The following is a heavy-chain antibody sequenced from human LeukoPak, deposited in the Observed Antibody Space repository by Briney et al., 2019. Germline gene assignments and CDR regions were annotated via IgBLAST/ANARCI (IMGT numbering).Heavy chain of an antibody. Sequence: SDTLSLTCTVSGGSISSYYWSWIRQPPVKGLEWIGEINHSGSTNYNPSLKSRVTISVDTSKNQFSLKLSSVTAADTAVYYCARGRTYYDYVWGSYRYRYFDYWGQGTLVTVSS. J-gene: IGHJ4*02. D-gene: IGHD3-16*02. CDR3: ARGRTYYDYVWGSYRYRYFDY. V-gene: IGHV4-34*01. CDR2: INHSGST. CDR1: GGSISSYY.